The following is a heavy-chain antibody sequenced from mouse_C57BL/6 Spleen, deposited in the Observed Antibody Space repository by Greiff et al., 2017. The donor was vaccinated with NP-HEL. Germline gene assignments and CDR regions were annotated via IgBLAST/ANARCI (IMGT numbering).Heavy chain of an antibody. Sequence: QLVESGPGLVKPSQSLFLTCSITGFPITSGYYWIWIRPSPGKPLEWMGYITHSGETFYNPSLQSPISITRETSKNQFFLQLNSVTTEDTAMYYCAGDSSGYWYFDVWGTGTTVTVSS. V-gene: IGHV12-3*01. CDR3: AGDSSGYWYFDV. D-gene: IGHD3-2*02. J-gene: IGHJ1*03. CDR1: GFPITSGYY. CDR2: ITHSGET.